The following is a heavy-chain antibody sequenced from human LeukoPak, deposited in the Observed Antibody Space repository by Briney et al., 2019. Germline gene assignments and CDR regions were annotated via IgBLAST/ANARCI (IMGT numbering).Heavy chain of an antibody. Sequence: SETLSLTCAVYGGSFSGYYWSWIRQPPGKGLEWIGEINHSGSTNYNPSLKSRVTISVDTSKNQFSLKLSSVTAADTAVYYCARPAIKTSYYYGSGIYWFDPWGQGTLVTVSS. V-gene: IGHV4-34*01. D-gene: IGHD3-10*01. CDR2: INHSGST. CDR1: GGSFSGYY. J-gene: IGHJ5*02. CDR3: ARPAIKTSYYYGSGIYWFDP.